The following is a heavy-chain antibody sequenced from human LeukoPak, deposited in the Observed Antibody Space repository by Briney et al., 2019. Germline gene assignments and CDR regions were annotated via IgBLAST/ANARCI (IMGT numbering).Heavy chain of an antibody. V-gene: IGHV4-39*01. CDR2: IYYSGTT. J-gene: IGHJ4*02. Sequence: PSETLSLTCTVSGGSISSSSYYWGWIRQPPGKGLEWIGTIYYSGTTYYNPSLKSRVTISIDTSKNQFSLQLSSVTAADTAVYYCARVQQGYFDYWGQGTLVTVSS. D-gene: IGHD6-13*01. CDR3: ARVQQGYFDY. CDR1: GGSISSSSYY.